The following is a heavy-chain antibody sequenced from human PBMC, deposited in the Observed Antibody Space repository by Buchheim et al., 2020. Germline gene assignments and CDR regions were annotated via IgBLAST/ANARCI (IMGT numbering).Heavy chain of an antibody. D-gene: IGHD5-18*01. CDR3: AKEIDGYSYGEALDV. V-gene: IGHV3-30*18. CDR2: ISYDGSNK. J-gene: IGHJ6*02. Sequence: QVQLVESGGGVVQPGRSLRLSCAASGFTFSSYGMHWVRQAPGKGLEWVAVISYDGSNKYYADSVKGRFTISRDNSKNTLYLQMNSLRAEDTAVYYCAKEIDGYSYGEALDVWGQGTT. CDR1: GFTFSSYG.